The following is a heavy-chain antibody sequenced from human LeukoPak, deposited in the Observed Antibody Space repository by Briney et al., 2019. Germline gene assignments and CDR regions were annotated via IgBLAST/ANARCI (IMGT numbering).Heavy chain of an antibody. CDR3: AKDRSYYDSSGYYHYFDY. CDR1: GFTFSSYV. Sequence: GGSLRLSCAASGFTFSSYVMSWVRQAPGKGLEWVSAISGSGGSTNYADSVKGRFTISRDNSKNTLYLQMNSLRAEDTAVYYCAKDRSYYDSSGYYHYFDYWGQGTLVTVSS. D-gene: IGHD3-22*01. V-gene: IGHV3-23*01. CDR2: ISGSGGST. J-gene: IGHJ4*02.